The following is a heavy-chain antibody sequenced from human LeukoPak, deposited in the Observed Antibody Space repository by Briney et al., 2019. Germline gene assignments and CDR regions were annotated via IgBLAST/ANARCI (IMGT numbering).Heavy chain of an antibody. J-gene: IGHJ4*02. CDR3: AREEMAFDY. Sequence: GGSLRLSCAASGFTFSRYAMHWVRQAPGKGLEWVAVISYDGSNKYYADSVKGRFTISRDNSKNTLYLQMNSLRAEDTAVYYCAREEMAFDYWGQGTLVTVSS. CDR2: ISYDGSNK. D-gene: IGHD5-24*01. V-gene: IGHV3-30-3*01. CDR1: GFTFSRYA.